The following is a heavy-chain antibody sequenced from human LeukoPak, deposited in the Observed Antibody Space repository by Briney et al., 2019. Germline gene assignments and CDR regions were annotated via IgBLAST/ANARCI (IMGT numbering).Heavy chain of an antibody. CDR3: ARRAGAYSHPYDY. V-gene: IGHV3-53*01. CDR2: IYSGTI. Sequence: GGSLRLYCTVSGFTVSSNSMSWVRQAPGKGLEWVSSIYSGTIHYSDSVKGRFTISRDNSKNTLYLQMNSLRAEDTAVYYCARRAGAYSHPYDYWGQGTLVTVSS. J-gene: IGHJ4*02. CDR1: GFTVSSNS. D-gene: IGHD4/OR15-4a*01.